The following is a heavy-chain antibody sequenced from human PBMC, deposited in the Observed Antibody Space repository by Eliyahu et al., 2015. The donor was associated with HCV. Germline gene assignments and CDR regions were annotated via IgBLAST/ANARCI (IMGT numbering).Heavy chain of an antibody. CDR3: ARADDSSGYPRDHYFDY. CDR2: IWYDGSNK. Sequence: QVQLVESGGGVVQPXRSLRLSCAASGXTFXXYDMHWVRQAPGKGLEWVEVIWYDGSNKYYADSVKGRFTISRDNSKNTLYLQMNSLRAEDTAVYYCARADDSSGYPRDHYFDYWGQGTLVTVSS. CDR1: GXTFXXYD. V-gene: IGHV3-33*01. J-gene: IGHJ4*02. D-gene: IGHD3-22*01.